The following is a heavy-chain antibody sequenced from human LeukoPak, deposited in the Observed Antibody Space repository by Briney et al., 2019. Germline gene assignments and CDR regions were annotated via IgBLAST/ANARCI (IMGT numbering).Heavy chain of an antibody. CDR3: ATGPSGYCSSASCYASDYYYYSMDV. J-gene: IGHJ6*02. CDR2: ISAYNRNT. V-gene: IGHV1-18*01. CDR1: GYTFIYYG. Sequence: ASVKVSCKASGYTFIYYGITWVRQAPGQGLEWMGWISAYNRNTNYPQKLQGRVTMTTDTSTTTAYMELRSLRSDDTAVYYCATGPSGYCSSASCYASDYYYYSMDVWGQGTTVTVSS. D-gene: IGHD2-2*01.